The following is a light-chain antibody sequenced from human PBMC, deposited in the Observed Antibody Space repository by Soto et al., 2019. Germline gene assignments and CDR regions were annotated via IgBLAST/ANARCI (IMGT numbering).Light chain of an antibody. V-gene: IGKV3-15*01. CDR3: QQYNNWPIT. CDR2: GAS. J-gene: IGKJ5*01. CDR1: QTVSSN. Sequence: EIISPQSPDTLSFSPRERATLSCRASQTVSSNYLAWCQQRPGQAPRLLIYGASTRATGIPARFSGSGSGTEFTLTISSLQSEDFAVYYCQQYNNWPITFGQGTRLEIK.